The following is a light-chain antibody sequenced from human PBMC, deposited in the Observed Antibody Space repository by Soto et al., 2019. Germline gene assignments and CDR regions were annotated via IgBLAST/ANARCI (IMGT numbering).Light chain of an antibody. J-gene: IGLJ1*01. V-gene: IGLV2-8*01. CDR3: SSYKSSSTYV. Sequence: QSVLTQPPSASGSPGQSVTISCTGTSSDVGGYNYVSWYQQYAGKAPKLMISEVSKRPSGVPDRFSGSKSGNTAPLTISGLQAEDEADYYCSSYKSSSTYVFGTGTKVTVL. CDR2: EVS. CDR1: SSDVGGYNY.